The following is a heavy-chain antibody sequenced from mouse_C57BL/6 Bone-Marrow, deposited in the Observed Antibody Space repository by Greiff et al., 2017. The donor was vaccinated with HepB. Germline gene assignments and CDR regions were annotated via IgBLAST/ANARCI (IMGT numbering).Heavy chain of an antibody. Sequence: DVMLVESGGDLVKPGGSLKLSCAASGFTFSSYGMSWVRQTPDKRLEWVATISSGGSYTYYPDSVKGRFTISRDNAKNTLYLQMSSLKSEDTAMYYCARPNYGSSYDWYFDVWGTGTTVTVSS. D-gene: IGHD1-1*01. CDR3: ARPNYGSSYDWYFDV. CDR1: GFTFSSYG. J-gene: IGHJ1*03. V-gene: IGHV5-6*02. CDR2: ISSGGSYT.